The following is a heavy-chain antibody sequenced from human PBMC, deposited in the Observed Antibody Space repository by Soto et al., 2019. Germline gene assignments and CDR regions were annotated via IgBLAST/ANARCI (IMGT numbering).Heavy chain of an antibody. D-gene: IGHD2-2*01. Sequence: ASVKVSCKASGYTFTTYFVHWVRQAPGQGFEWLGRINPTGGDTVYAQKFQGRVTVTRDTSTSTVYIELGSLTSKDTAVYYCAKGSYASNVFIMDVWGQGTAVTVSS. CDR1: GYTFTTYF. CDR3: AKGSYASNVFIMDV. CDR2: INPTGGDT. V-gene: IGHV1-46*01. J-gene: IGHJ6*02.